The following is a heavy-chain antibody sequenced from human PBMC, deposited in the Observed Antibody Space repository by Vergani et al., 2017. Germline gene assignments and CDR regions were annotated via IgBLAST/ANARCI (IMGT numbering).Heavy chain of an antibody. V-gene: IGHV4-39*01. CDR1: GGSIRSRSYC. Sequence: QLQLQESGPGLVKPSETLSLNCTVSGGSIRSRSYCWGWIRQPPGKGLEWIGCIYYRGNTYYNPSLESRVAVSLDTSYNQFSLKLSSVTAADTTVYYCARGGIVGTIAQGNYFDPWGQGTLVTVSS. D-gene: IGHD1-26*01. CDR2: IYYRGNT. CDR3: ARGGIVGTIAQGNYFDP. J-gene: IGHJ5*02.